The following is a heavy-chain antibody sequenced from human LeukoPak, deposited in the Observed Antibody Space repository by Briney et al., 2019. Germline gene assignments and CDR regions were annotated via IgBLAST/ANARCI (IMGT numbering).Heavy chain of an antibody. CDR2: IYYSGST. D-gene: IGHD3-16*02. CDR1: GGSISSYY. J-gene: IGHJ4*02. Sequence: SETLSLTCTVSGGSISSYYWSWIRQPPGKGLEWIGYIYYSGSTNYNPSLKSRVTISVDTSKNQFSLKLSSVTAADTAVYYCAREDRLSHHTVFDYWGQGTLVTVSS. CDR3: AREDRLSHHTVFDY. V-gene: IGHV4-59*01.